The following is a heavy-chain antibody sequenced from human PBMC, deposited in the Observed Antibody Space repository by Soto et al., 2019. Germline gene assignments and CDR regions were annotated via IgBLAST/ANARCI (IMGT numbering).Heavy chain of an antibody. CDR3: ARGAGFDYYDSSDPFDY. CDR2: IIPIFGTA. D-gene: IGHD3-22*01. V-gene: IGHV1-69*13. Sequence: ASVKVSCKASGGTFSSYAISWVRQAPGQGLEWMGGIIPIFGTANYAQKFQGRVTITADESTSTAYMELSSLRSEDTAVYYCARGAGFDYYDSSDPFDYWGQGALVTVS. CDR1: GGTFSSYA. J-gene: IGHJ4*02.